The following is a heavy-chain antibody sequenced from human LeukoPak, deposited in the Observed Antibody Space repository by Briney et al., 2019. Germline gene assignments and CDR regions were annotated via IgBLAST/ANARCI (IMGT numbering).Heavy chain of an antibody. D-gene: IGHD3-22*01. J-gene: IGHJ4*02. CDR3: ARVYYYDSSGYGY. V-gene: IGHV1-2*02. Sequence: ASVKVSCKASGYTFTGYYMHWVRQAPGQGLEWMGWINPNSGGTNYAQKFQGRVTMTRDTSISTAYMELSRLRSDDTAMYYCARVYYYDSSGYGYWGQGTLVTVSS. CDR1: GYTFTGYY. CDR2: INPNSGGT.